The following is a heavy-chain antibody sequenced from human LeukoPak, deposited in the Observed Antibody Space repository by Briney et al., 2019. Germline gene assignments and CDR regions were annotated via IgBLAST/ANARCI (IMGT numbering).Heavy chain of an antibody. D-gene: IGHD5-24*01. CDR1: GFTFSSYE. CDR2: ISSSGSTI. J-gene: IGHJ4*02. V-gene: IGHV3-48*03. CDR3: ARDLEMAAGVFDY. Sequence: PGGSLRLSCAASGFTFSSYEMNWVRQAPGKGLEWVSYISSSGSTIYYADSVKGRFTISRDNAKNSLYLQMNSLRAEDTAVYCCARDLEMAAGVFDYWGQGTLVTVSS.